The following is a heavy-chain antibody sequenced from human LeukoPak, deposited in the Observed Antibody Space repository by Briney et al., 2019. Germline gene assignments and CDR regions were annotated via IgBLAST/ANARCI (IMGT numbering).Heavy chain of an antibody. CDR1: GFAFSSSW. J-gene: IGHJ5*02. D-gene: IGHD2-8*01. Sequence: PGGSLRLSCAASGFAFSSSWVSWVRQAPGKGLEWVANLKTDGSEEYYVSSVRGRFTISRDNAKKSLYLEMNSLTAEDPAVYYCARDLPANCVNGVCLGSAFDPWGQGTLVTVSS. CDR3: ARDLPANCVNGVCLGSAFDP. CDR2: LKTDGSEE. V-gene: IGHV3-7*03.